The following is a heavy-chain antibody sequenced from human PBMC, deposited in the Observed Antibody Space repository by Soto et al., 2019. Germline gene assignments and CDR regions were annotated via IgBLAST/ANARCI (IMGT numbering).Heavy chain of an antibody. Sequence: QVQLVQSGAEVKKPGSSVKVSCKASGGTFSSYAISWVRQAPGQGLEWMGGIIPIFGTANYAQKFQGRVTITADESTSTAYMELSSLRSEDTAVYYCARSPGEYQLLAGVNYYYYGIDVWGQGTTVTVSS. J-gene: IGHJ6*02. CDR2: IIPIFGTA. V-gene: IGHV1-69*12. CDR1: GGTFSSYA. CDR3: ARSPGEYQLLAGVNYYYYGIDV. D-gene: IGHD2-2*01.